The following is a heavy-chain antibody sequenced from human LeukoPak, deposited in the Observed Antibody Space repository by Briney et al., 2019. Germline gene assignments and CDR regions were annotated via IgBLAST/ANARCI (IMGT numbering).Heavy chain of an antibody. CDR3: ARKDAYDFWSGYYPYYYYYGMDV. V-gene: IGHV1-8*01. Sequence: ASVKVSCKASGYTFTSYDINWVRQATGQGLEWMGWMNPNSGNTGYAQKFQGRVTMTRNTSISTAYMELSSLRSEDTAVYYCARKDAYDFWSGYYPYYYYYGMDVWGQGTTVTVS. D-gene: IGHD3-3*01. CDR1: GYTFTSYD. CDR2: MNPNSGNT. J-gene: IGHJ6*02.